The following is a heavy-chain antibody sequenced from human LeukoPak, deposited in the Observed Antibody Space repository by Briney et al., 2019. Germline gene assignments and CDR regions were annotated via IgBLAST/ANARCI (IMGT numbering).Heavy chain of an antibody. V-gene: IGHV3-30*02. Sequence: GGSLRLSCAASGFTFSSYSMNWVRQAPGKGLEWVAFIRYDGSNKYYADSVKGRFTISRDNSKNTLYLQMNSLRAEDTAVYYCARSFTVVTHYFDYWGQGTLVTVSS. J-gene: IGHJ4*02. D-gene: IGHD4-23*01. CDR2: IRYDGSNK. CDR3: ARSFTVVTHYFDY. CDR1: GFTFSSYS.